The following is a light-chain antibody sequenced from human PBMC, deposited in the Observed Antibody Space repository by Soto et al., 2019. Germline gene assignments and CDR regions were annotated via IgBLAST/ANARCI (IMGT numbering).Light chain of an antibody. V-gene: IGKV1-39*01. CDR3: QQSYSTPRT. CDR2: AAS. Sequence: DIRMTQSPSSLSASVEDRVIITCRASQSISNHLNWYQQKPGKAPKLLIYAASSLQSGVPSRFSGSGSGTDFTLTISSLQPEDFATYYCQQSYSTPRTFGQGTKV. CDR1: QSISNH. J-gene: IGKJ1*01.